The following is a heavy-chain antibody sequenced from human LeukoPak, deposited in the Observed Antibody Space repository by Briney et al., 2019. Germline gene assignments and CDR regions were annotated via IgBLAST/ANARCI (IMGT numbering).Heavy chain of an antibody. Sequence: PLETLSLTCTVSGGSISSGDYYWSWIRQPPGKGLEWIVYIYYSGSTYYNPSLKSRVTISVDTSKNQFSLKLSSVTAADTAVYYCARGSETTVTTRDDYWGQGTLVTVSS. CDR1: GGSISSGDYY. CDR2: IYYSGST. V-gene: IGHV4-30-4*01. J-gene: IGHJ4*02. D-gene: IGHD4-17*01. CDR3: ARGSETTVTTRDDY.